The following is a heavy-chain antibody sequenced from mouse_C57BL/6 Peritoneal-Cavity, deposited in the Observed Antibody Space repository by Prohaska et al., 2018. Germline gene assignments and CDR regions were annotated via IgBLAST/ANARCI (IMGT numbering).Heavy chain of an antibody. CDR2: INPNTGCS. V-gene: IGHV1-42*01. Sequence: SCTASGYSFTVYYMNWVKQSPAKRLEWIGEINPNTGCSTYNQKFKAKATLTVDKASSTGYVQLKRLTSEDSAVYYCSRVRSNYFDYWGQGTTLTVSS. J-gene: IGHJ2*01. D-gene: IGHD1-1*01. CDR3: SRVRSNYFDY. CDR1: GYSFTVYY.